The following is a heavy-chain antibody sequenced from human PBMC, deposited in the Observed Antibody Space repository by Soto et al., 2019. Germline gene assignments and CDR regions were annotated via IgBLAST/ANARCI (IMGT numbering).Heavy chain of an antibody. V-gene: IGHV4-31*03. CDR3: AREDYYDSSGFRNWFDP. CDR1: GGSINTGGYY. CDR2: IYYSGST. D-gene: IGHD3-22*01. Sequence: SETLSLSCTVSGGSINTGGYYWSWVRQHPGQGLEWIGYIYYSGSTYYNPSLKSRVTISIDTSKNQFSLKLSSVSAADTAVYYCAREDYYDSSGFRNWFDPWGQGTLVTVPQ. J-gene: IGHJ5*02.